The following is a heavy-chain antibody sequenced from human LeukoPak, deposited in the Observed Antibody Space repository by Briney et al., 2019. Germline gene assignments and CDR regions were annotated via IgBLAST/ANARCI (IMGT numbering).Heavy chain of an antibody. V-gene: IGHV3-23*01. CDR3: AKESGYYDSSGYFAELYYFDY. Sequence: GGSLRLSCAASGFTFSSYAMSWVRQAPGKGLEWVSAISGSGGSTYYADSVKGRFTISRDNPKNTLYLQMNSLRAEDTAVYYCAKESGYYDSSGYFAELYYFDYWGQGTLVTVSS. CDR1: GFTFSSYA. J-gene: IGHJ4*02. D-gene: IGHD3-22*01. CDR2: ISGSGGST.